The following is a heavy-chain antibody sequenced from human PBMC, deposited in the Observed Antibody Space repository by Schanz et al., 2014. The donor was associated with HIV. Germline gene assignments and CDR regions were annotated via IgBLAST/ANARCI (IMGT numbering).Heavy chain of an antibody. V-gene: IGHV1-8*01. CDR1: GYSFTSYD. CDR2: MNPNSGNT. D-gene: IGHD4-4*01. Sequence: QVQLVQSGAEVKKPGASVKVSCKASGYSFTSYDIYWVRQATGQGLEWMGWMNPNSGNTGYAQKFQGRVTLTRNTSISTAYMELSSLRSEDTAVYYCASQYSNYDSSRRYHWYFDLWGRGTLVTVSS. J-gene: IGHJ2*01. CDR3: ASQYSNYDSSRRYHWYFDL.